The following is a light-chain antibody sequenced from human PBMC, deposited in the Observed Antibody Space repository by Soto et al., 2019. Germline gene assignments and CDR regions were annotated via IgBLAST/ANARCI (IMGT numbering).Light chain of an antibody. CDR2: GAS. V-gene: IGKV3-15*01. J-gene: IGKJ5*01. Sequence: DKVMTQCPAPLSVSPGATTTHPCRASQSVSSNLAWYQQKPGQAPRLLIYGASTRATGIPARFSGSGSGTEFTLTISSLQSEDFAVYYCQQYNNWPPITFGQGTRLEIK. CDR1: QSVSSN. CDR3: QQYNNWPPIT.